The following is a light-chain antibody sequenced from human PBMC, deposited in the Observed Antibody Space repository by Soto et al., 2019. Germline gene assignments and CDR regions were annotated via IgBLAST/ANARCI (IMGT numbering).Light chain of an antibody. V-gene: IGKV1-5*03. J-gene: IGKJ4*01. Sequence: DIQMTQSPSTLSASVGDRVTITCRASQSISIWLAWYQQKPGKAPKILIYKASSLESGVPSRFSCSGSGTEFTLTISSLQSEDFATYYCQQANSFPLTFGGGTKV. CDR3: QQANSFPLT. CDR1: QSISIW. CDR2: KAS.